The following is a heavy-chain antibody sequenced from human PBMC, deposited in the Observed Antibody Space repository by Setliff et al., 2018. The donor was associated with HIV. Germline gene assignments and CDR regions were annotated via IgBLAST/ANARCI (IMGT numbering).Heavy chain of an antibody. CDR2: IYYSGGT. D-gene: IGHD5-18*01. V-gene: IGHV4-39*07. CDR1: GGFISSSSYY. Sequence: LSLTCTVSGGFISSSSYYWCWIRQPPGTGLEWIGSIYYSGGTYCNPSLKSRVTISVDTSKNQFSLKLSSVTAADTAVYYCARDQGYSYGFYAFDIWGQGTMVTVSS. J-gene: IGHJ3*02. CDR3: ARDQGYSYGFYAFDI.